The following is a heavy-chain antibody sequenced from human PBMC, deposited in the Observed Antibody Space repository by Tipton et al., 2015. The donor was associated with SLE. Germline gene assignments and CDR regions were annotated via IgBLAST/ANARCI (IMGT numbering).Heavy chain of an antibody. CDR1: GDSITSDIYY. CDR2: ISYGGRN. CDR3: VRDKRYFDSPVKY. Sequence: TLSLTCFVSGDSITSDIYYWGWIRQPPGKGLEWIGSISYGGRNYYNPSLKSRVTISEDTPKNQFSLKLTSVTAADTAVYYCVRDKRYFDSPVKYWGQGILVTVSS. V-gene: IGHV4-39*07. J-gene: IGHJ4*02. D-gene: IGHD3-9*01.